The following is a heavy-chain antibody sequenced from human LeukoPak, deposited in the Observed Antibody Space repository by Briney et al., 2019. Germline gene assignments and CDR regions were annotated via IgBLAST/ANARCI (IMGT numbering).Heavy chain of an antibody. CDR3: AKDGRNWIYNLASQIYD. V-gene: IGHV3-23*01. CDR2: ISGSGVST. CDR1: GFSFSIYA. Sequence: GRTLRLSCAASGFSFSIYAMSGVPEAPGKGLEWVSAISGSGVSTYYADSVKGRFTVSKDNSKNTLYLPMSSLRAEDTRGYDWAKDGRNWIYNLASQIYDWGQETLVTVSS. J-gene: IGHJ4*02. D-gene: IGHD1-7*01.